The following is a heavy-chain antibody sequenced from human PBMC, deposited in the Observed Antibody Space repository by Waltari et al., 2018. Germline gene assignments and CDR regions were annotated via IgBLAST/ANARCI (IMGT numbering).Heavy chain of an antibody. D-gene: IGHD3-10*01. J-gene: IGHJ6*03. CDR3: ARGAGSRGHYYYYMDV. CDR2: INYSGST. V-gene: IGHV4-34*01. Sequence: QVQLQQWGAGLLKPSETLSLTCAVFGGSFSGYYWTWTRQPPGKGLEWIGEINYSGSTNYNPSLKSRVTISVDSSKNQFSLKMTFVTAADTAVYYCARGAGSRGHYYYYMDVWDKGTTVTVSS. CDR1: GGSFSGYY.